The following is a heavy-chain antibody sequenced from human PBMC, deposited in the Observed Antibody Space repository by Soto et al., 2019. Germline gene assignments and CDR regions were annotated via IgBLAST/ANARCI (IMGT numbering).Heavy chain of an antibody. CDR1: GGSISSYY. Sequence: SETLSLTCTVSGGSISSYYWSWIRQPPGKGLEWIGYIYYSGSTNYNPSLKSRVTISVDTSKNQFSLKLSSVTAADTAVYYCASLWDPYYYDSSGYIKDYWGQGXLVTVYS. V-gene: IGHV4-59*01. J-gene: IGHJ4*02. CDR2: IYYSGST. D-gene: IGHD3-22*01. CDR3: ASLWDPYYYDSSGYIKDY.